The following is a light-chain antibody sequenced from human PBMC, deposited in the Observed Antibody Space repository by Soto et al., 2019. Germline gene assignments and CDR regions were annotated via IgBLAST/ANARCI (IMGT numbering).Light chain of an antibody. CDR3: CSYTTSSTYV. J-gene: IGLJ1*01. V-gene: IGLV2-14*03. CDR1: SSDVGGYNY. Sequence: QSALTQPASVSGSPGLSIAISCTGTSSDVGGYNYVSWYQQHPGKAPKLMIYDVNNRTSGVSNRFSGSKSGNTASLTISGLQAEDEADYYCCSYTTSSTYVFGTGTKLTVL. CDR2: DVN.